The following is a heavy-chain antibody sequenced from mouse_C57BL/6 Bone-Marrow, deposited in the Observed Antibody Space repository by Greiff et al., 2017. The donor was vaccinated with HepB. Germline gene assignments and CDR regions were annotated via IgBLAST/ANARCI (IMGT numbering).Heavy chain of an antibody. CDR3: ARDLGNWYFDV. V-gene: IGHV5-16*01. CDR2: INYDGSST. J-gene: IGHJ1*03. CDR1: GFTFSDYY. Sequence: VQLKESEGGLVQPGSSMKLSCTASGFTFSDYYMAWVRQVPEKGLEWVANINYDGSSTYYLDSLKSRFIISRDNAKNILYLQMSSLKSEDTATYYCARDLGNWYFDVWGTGTTVTVSS. D-gene: IGHD1-1*01.